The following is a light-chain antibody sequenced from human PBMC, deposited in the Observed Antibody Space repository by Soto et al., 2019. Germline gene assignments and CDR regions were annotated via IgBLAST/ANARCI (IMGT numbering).Light chain of an antibody. V-gene: IGKV1-39*01. Sequence: DIQMTQSPSSLSASVGDRVTITCRASQSVSNYLNWYPQKPGKAPKLLMYAAYTLQSGVPSRFSGSGSGTDFPLTISRLHPEDFATYYCQQRYSTPLTFGGGSKLEIK. CDR2: AAY. CDR1: QSVSNY. J-gene: IGKJ4*01. CDR3: QQRYSTPLT.